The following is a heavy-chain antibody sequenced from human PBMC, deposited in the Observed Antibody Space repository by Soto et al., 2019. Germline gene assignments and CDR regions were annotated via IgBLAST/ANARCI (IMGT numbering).Heavy chain of an antibody. J-gene: IGHJ6*02. CDR2: IYSGGST. D-gene: IGHD2-8*01. V-gene: IGHV3-66*01. CDR3: ARRAVLIPRGAYGMDV. CDR1: GFTVSSNY. Sequence: EVQLVESGGGLVQPGGSLRLSCAASGFTVSSNYMSWVRQAPGKGLEWVSVIYSGGSTYYADSVKGRFTISRDNSKNTLYLQMNSLRAEDTAVYYCARRAVLIPRGAYGMDVWGQGTTVTVSS.